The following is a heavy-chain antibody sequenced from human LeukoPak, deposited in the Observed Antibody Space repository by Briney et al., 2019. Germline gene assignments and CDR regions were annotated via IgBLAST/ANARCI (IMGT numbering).Heavy chain of an antibody. D-gene: IGHD1-26*01. V-gene: IGHV3-23*01. CDR2: INLSGSST. CDR3: AKDVWRYSGSYYDFDY. CDR1: GFTFSNCA. Sequence: GGSLRLSCAASGFTFSNCAMSWVRQAPGKGLEWVSGINLSGSSTYYADSAKGRFTISRDNSKNTLYLQMNSLRAEDTAVYYCAKDVWRYSGSYYDFDYWGQGTLVTVPS. J-gene: IGHJ4*02.